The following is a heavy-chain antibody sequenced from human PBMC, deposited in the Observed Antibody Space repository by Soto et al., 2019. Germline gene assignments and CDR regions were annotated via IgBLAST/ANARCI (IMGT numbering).Heavy chain of an antibody. Sequence: SVKVSCKASGYTFTSYYMHWVRQAPGQGLEWMGIINPSGGSTSYAQKFQGRVTMTRDTSTSTVYMELSSLRSEDTAVYYCAREYYYDSSGYPTWGLYYYYYGMDVWGQGTTVTVSS. V-gene: IGHV1-46*01. CDR2: INPSGGST. CDR3: AREYYYDSSGYPTWGLYYYYYGMDV. D-gene: IGHD3-22*01. CDR1: GYTFTSYY. J-gene: IGHJ6*02.